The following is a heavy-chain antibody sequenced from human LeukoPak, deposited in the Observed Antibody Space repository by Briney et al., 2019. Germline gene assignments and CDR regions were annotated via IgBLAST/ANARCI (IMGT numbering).Heavy chain of an antibody. V-gene: IGHV3-9*01. CDR3: AKVGKLGYCSGGSCYFDY. D-gene: IGHD2-15*01. J-gene: IGHJ4*02. CDR2: ISWNSGSI. Sequence: ISWNSGSIGDADSVKGRFTISRDNAKNSLYLQMNSLRAEDTALYYCAKVGKLGYCSGGSCYFDYWGQGTLVTVSS.